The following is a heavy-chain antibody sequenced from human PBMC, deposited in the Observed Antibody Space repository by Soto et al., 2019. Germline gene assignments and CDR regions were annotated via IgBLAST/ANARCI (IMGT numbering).Heavy chain of an antibody. CDR2: IHGNNGNT. D-gene: IGHD3-3*01. J-gene: IGHJ6*04. CDR1: GYTFTDYS. CDR3: ARRPIFGVVIMPVYYYYHGMDV. V-gene: IGHV1-3*01. Sequence: ASVKVSCKASGYTFTDYSMHWVRQAPGQRLEWMGWIHGNNGNTRYSQNFQGRVTITRDTSASTDYMELGSLTSEDTAVYYCARRPIFGVVIMPVYYYYHGMDVWGEGTTVTVSS.